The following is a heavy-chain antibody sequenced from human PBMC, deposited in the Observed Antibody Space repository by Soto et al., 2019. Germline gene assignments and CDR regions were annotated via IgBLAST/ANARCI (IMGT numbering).Heavy chain of an antibody. CDR1: GFTFSSYG. CDR2: IWYDGSNK. V-gene: IGHV3-33*01. J-gene: IGHJ4*02. CDR3: ARADTSRYCSGGSCYLPDY. Sequence: GGSLRLSCAASGFTFSSYGMHWVRQAPGKGLEWVAVIWYDGSNKYYADSVKGRFTISRDNSKNTLYLQMNSLRAEDTAVYYCARADTSRYCSGGSCYLPDYWGQGTLVTVSS. D-gene: IGHD2-15*01.